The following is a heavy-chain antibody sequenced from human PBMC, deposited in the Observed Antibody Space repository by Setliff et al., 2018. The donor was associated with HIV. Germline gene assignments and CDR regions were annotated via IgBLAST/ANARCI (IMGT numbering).Heavy chain of an antibody. D-gene: IGHD6-6*01. CDR1: GGSFGAHY. Sequence: PSETLSLTCAVYGGSFGAHYWSWIRQPPGKGLEWIGEINHSGSTNYNPSLKSRVTISVDTSKNQFSLKLSSVTAADTAVYYCARGGRSLAAQTWFDPWGQG. J-gene: IGHJ5*02. V-gene: IGHV4-34*01. CDR2: INHSGST. CDR3: ARGGRSLAAQTWFDP.